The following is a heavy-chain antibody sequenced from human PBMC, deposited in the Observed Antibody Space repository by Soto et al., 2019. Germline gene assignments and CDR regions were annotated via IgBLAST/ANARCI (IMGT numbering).Heavy chain of an antibody. CDR3: ARGGGYSYGLLDY. D-gene: IGHD5-18*01. V-gene: IGHV4-34*01. Sequence: PSETLSLTCAVYGGSFSGYYWSWIRQRPGKGLGWIGEINHSGSTNYNPSLKSRVTISVDTSKNQFSLKLSSVTAADTAVYYCARGGGYSYGLLDYWGKGTLVTVS. J-gene: IGHJ4*02. CDR2: INHSGST. CDR1: GGSFSGYY.